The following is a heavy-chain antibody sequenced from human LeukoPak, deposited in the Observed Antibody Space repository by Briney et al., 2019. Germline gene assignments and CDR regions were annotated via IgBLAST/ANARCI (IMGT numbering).Heavy chain of an antibody. CDR2: IYYSGST. Sequence: PSETLSLTCTVSGGSISSGGYYWSWIRQHPGKGLEWIGYIYYSGSTYYNPSLKSRVTISVDTSKNQFSLKLSSVTAADTAVYYCARDTTLRCFDYWGQGTLVTVSS. J-gene: IGHJ4*02. CDR1: GGSISSGGYY. V-gene: IGHV4-31*03. D-gene: IGHD1-1*01. CDR3: ARDTTLRCFDY.